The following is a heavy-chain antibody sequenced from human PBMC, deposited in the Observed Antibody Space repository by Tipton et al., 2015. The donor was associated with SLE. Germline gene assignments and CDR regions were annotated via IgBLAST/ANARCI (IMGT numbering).Heavy chain of an antibody. CDR3: ARWADEKRFDP. J-gene: IGHJ5*02. V-gene: IGHV3-33*01. CDR1: GFTFSSHG. Sequence: SLRLSCTASGFTFSSHGMHWVRQVPGKGLEWVAVIWYDGSYKYYADSVKGRFIISRDNSKNTVYLQMNSLRVEDTAVYYCARWADEKRFDPWGQGTLVTVSS. CDR2: IWYDGSYK.